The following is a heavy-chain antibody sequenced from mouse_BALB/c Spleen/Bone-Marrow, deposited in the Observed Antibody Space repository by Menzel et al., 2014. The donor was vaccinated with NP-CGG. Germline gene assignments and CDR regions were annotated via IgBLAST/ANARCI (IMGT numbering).Heavy chain of an antibody. CDR3: ARGTTVYYFDY. Sequence: VMLVESGAELVRPGTSVKVSCKASGYAFTNYLIEWVKQRPGQGLEWIGVIYPGSGGTNCNEKFRDKATLTADKSSSTAYMQLSSLTSDDSAVYFCARGTTVYYFDYWGQGTTLTVSS. CDR2: IYPGSGGT. V-gene: IGHV1-54*01. D-gene: IGHD1-1*01. J-gene: IGHJ2*01. CDR1: GYAFTNYL.